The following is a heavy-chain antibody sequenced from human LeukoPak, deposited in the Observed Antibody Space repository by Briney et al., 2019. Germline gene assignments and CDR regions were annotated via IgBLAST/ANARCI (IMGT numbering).Heavy chain of an antibody. CDR3: ARDELLWFGELLDPYYYYGMDA. Sequence: GGSLRLSCAASGFTFSSYWMSWVRQAPGKGLEWVANIKQDGSEKYYVDSVKGRFTISRDNAKNSLYLQMNSLRAEDTAVYYCARDELLWFGELLDPYYYYGMDAWGQGTTVTVSS. CDR2: IKQDGSEK. CDR1: GFTFSSYW. V-gene: IGHV3-7*03. D-gene: IGHD3-10*01. J-gene: IGHJ6*02.